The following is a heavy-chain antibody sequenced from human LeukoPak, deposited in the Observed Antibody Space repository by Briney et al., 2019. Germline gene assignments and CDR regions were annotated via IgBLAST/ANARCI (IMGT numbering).Heavy chain of an antibody. V-gene: IGHV4-4*07. CDR3: ARDSPNYYYYYYMDV. CDR1: GGSISSYY. Sequence: SETLSLTCTVSGGSISSYYWSWIRQPAGKGLEWIGRIYTSGSTNYNPSLKSRVTMSVDTSKNQFSLKLSSVTAADTAVYYCARDSPNYYYYYYMDVWGKGTTVTISS. CDR2: IYTSGST. J-gene: IGHJ6*03.